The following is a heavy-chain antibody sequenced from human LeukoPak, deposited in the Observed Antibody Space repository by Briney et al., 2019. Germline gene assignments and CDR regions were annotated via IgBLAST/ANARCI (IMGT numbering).Heavy chain of an antibody. CDR2: INPSGGST. Sequence: ASVKVSCKESGYTFTSYYMHWVRQAPGQGLEWMGIINPSGGSTSYAQKFQGRVTMTRDTSTSTVYMELSSLRSEDTAVYYCARDSSYGDQPYYFDYWGQGTLVTVSS. J-gene: IGHJ4*02. CDR1: GYTFTSYY. D-gene: IGHD4-17*01. V-gene: IGHV1-46*01. CDR3: ARDSSYGDQPYYFDY.